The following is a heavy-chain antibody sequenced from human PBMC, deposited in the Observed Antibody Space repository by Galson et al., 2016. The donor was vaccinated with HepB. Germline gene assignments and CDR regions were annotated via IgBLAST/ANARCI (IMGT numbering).Heavy chain of an antibody. CDR3: ARGTYYDSATRFDH. Sequence: LRLSCAASGFTFSSSAMSWVRQAPGKGLEWIGEINHSGNTNYNPSLKSRVNLSVDMSKKQISLELTSVTAADTAIYFCARGTYYDSATRFDHWGQGSLVTVAS. V-gene: IGHV4-34*01. CDR1: GFTFSSSA. D-gene: IGHD5-12*01. CDR2: INHSGNT. J-gene: IGHJ5*02.